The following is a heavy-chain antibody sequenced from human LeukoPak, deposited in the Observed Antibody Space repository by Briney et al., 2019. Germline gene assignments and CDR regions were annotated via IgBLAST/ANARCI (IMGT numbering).Heavy chain of an antibody. V-gene: IGHV3-30-3*01. J-gene: IGHJ4*02. Sequence: PGRSLRLSCAASGFTFSSYAMHWVRQAPGKGLEWVAVISYDGSNKYYADSVKGRFTISRDNSKNTLYLQMNSLRAEDTAVYYCARDRGAYYYDSSGYRFWGQGTLVTVSS. D-gene: IGHD3-22*01. CDR1: GFTFSSYA. CDR2: ISYDGSNK. CDR3: ARDRGAYYYDSSGYRF.